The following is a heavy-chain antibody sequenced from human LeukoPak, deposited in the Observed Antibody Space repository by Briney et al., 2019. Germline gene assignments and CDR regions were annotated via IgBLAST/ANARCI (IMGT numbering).Heavy chain of an antibody. Sequence: GASVKVSCKASGYTFTSYAMHWVRQAPGQRLEWMGWINAGNGNTKYSQRFQGRVTITRDTSASTAYMELSSLRSEDTAVCYCAREATRYSSGWFFSWGQGTLVTVSS. V-gene: IGHV1-3*01. D-gene: IGHD6-19*01. CDR3: AREATRYSSGWFFS. CDR2: INAGNGNT. CDR1: GYTFTSYA. J-gene: IGHJ5*02.